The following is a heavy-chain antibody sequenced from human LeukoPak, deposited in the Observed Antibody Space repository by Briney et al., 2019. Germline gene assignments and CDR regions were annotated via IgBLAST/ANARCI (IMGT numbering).Heavy chain of an antibody. CDR2: IYHSGGST. D-gene: IGHD1-20*01. V-gene: IGHV4-38-2*02. CDR1: TYPISGSHY. CDR3: ARDHTTLTGHIQYFDP. J-gene: IGHJ5*02. Sequence: SETLSLTCTVSTYPISGSHYWGWIRQPPGKGLEWIGSIYHSGGSTFYNPSLESRITMSVDTSKNQFSLQLNSVTAADTAVYYCARDHTTLTGHIQYFDPWGQGTLVTVSS.